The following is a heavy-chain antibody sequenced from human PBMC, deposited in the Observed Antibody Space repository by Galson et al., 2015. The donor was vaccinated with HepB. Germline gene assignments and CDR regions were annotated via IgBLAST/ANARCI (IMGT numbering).Heavy chain of an antibody. V-gene: IGHV3-7*01. Sequence: SLRLSCAASGFTFNSFGMHWVRQAPGKGLEWVASIKKDGTQRNYVDSVKGRSNISRDNAKQSLYLQMDGLRAEDTAIYYCYVGHYFNSWGQGTLVTVSS. CDR1: GFTFNSFG. CDR2: IKKDGTQR. D-gene: IGHD3-16*01. CDR3: YVGHYFNS. J-gene: IGHJ4*02.